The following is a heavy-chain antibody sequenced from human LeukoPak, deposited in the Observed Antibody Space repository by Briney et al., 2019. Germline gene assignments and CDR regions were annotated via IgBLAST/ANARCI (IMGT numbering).Heavy chain of an antibody. CDR2: INPNTGGT. V-gene: IGHV1-2*06. CDR1: GYTFTGDF. D-gene: IGHD2-15*01. CDR3: AIAGGGSDAFDI. J-gene: IGHJ3*02. Sequence: GASVKVSCKAFGYTFTGDFIQWVRQAPGQGLEWMGRINPNTGGTNYAQKFQGRVTMTRDTSISTAYMELSRLRSDDTAVYYCAIAGGGSDAFDIWGQGTMVTVSS.